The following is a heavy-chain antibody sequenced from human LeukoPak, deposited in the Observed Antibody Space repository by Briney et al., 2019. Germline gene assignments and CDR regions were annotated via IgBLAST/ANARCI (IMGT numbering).Heavy chain of an antibody. CDR2: ISGSGGST. V-gene: IGHV3-23*01. Sequence: GWSLRLSCAASGFTFISYAMSWVRQAPGKGLEWVSAISGSGGSTYYADSVKGRFTISRDNSKNTLYLQMNSLRAEDTAVYYCAKVHRRITIFGVVIVRSNWFDPWGQGTLVTVSS. D-gene: IGHD3-3*01. CDR3: AKVHRRITIFGVVIVRSNWFDP. J-gene: IGHJ5*02. CDR1: GFTFISYA.